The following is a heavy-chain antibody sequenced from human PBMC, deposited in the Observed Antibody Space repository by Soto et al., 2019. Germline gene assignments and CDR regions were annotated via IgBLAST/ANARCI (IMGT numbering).Heavy chain of an antibody. CDR2: ISYDGSNK. V-gene: IGHV3-30*18. J-gene: IGHJ6*02. Sequence: SLRLSCAASGFTFSSYGMHWVRQAPGKGLEWVAVISYDGSNKYYADSVKGRFTISRDNSKNTLYLQMNSLRAEDTAVYYCAKYLLYCSGGSCYYYYYGMDVWGQGTTVTVSS. D-gene: IGHD2-15*01. CDR3: AKYLLYCSGGSCYYYYYGMDV. CDR1: GFTFSSYG.